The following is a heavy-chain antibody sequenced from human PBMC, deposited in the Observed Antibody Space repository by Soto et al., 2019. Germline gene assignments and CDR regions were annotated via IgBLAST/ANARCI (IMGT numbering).Heavy chain of an antibody. CDR2: IYYSGST. V-gene: IGHV4-59*01. Sequence: QVQLQESGPGLVKPSETLSLTCTVSGGSISSYYWSWIRQPPGKGLEWIGYIYYSGSTNYNPSLKSRVTISEDTSKNQFPMKLSPVTAADTAVYYCARDGSTSESYYYMDVWGKGTTVTVSS. CDR3: ARDGSTSESYYYMDV. D-gene: IGHD2-2*01. J-gene: IGHJ6*03. CDR1: GGSISSYY.